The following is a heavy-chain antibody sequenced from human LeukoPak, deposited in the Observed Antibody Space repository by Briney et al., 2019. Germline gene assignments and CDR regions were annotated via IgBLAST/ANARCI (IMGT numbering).Heavy chain of an antibody. D-gene: IGHD3-10*01. Sequence: PGGSLRLSCAAPGFTFSSYEMNWVRQAPGKGLEWVSYISSSGSTIYYADSVKGRFTISRDNAKNSLYLQMNSLRAEDTAVYYCASFVLLWFGEPRNGMDVWGKGTTVTVSS. J-gene: IGHJ6*04. CDR1: GFTFSSYE. CDR3: ASFVLLWFGEPRNGMDV. CDR2: ISSSGSTI. V-gene: IGHV3-48*03.